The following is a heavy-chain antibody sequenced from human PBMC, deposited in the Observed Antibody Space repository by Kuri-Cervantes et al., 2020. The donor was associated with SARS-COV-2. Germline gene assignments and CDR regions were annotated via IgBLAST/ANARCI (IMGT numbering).Heavy chain of an antibody. CDR1: GYTFTSYY. CDR3: AREPIVVVPAAILLSGMDV. Sequence: ASVKVSCKASGYTFTSYYMHWVRQAPGQGLEWMGIINPSGGSTSYSQKFQGRVTMTRNTSISTAYMELSSLRSEDTAVYYCAREPIVVVPAAILLSGMDVWGQGTTVTVSS. J-gene: IGHJ6*02. D-gene: IGHD2-2*01. V-gene: IGHV1-46*01. CDR2: INPSGGST.